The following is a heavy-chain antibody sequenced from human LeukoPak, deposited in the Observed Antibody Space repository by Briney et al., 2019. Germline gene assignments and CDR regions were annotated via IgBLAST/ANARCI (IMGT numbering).Heavy chain of an antibody. Sequence: SETLSLTCTVSGGSVSGCYWNWIRQPAGRGLEWIGRIYTTGSTNYNLSLKSRVTMSVDTSKNQFSLKLFSVTAADTAVYYCARDLGGYNYGYSFDYWGQGTLVTVSS. J-gene: IGHJ4*02. CDR2: IYTTGST. D-gene: IGHD5-18*01. CDR1: GGSVSGCY. CDR3: ARDLGGYNYGYSFDY. V-gene: IGHV4-4*07.